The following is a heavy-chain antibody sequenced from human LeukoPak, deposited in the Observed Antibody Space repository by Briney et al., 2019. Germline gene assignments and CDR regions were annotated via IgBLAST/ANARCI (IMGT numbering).Heavy chain of an antibody. CDR1: GFTFSSYG. V-gene: IGHV3-21*01. J-gene: IGHJ4*02. CDR2: ISSSSSYI. CDR3: ASPRNYYDSSGYIFY. D-gene: IGHD3-22*01. Sequence: GGSLRLSCAASGFTFSSYGMNWVRQAPGKGLEWVSSISSSSSYIYYADSVKGRFTISRDNAKNSLYLQMNSLRAEDTAVYYCASPRNYYDSSGYIFYWGQGTLVTVSS.